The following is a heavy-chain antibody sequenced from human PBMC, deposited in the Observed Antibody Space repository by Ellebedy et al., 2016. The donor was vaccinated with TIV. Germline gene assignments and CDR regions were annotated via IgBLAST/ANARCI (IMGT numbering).Heavy chain of an antibody. CDR3: ARGRPEQLLYQRRGYSYGYSEY. CDR2: IIPMFGTA. J-gene: IGHJ4*02. D-gene: IGHD5-18*01. Sequence: SVKVSXXASGGTFNSYAINWVRQAPGQGLEWMGGIIPMFGTANYAQKFQGRVTITADESTSTAYMELTSLRSEDTAVYYCARGRPEQLLYQRRGYSYGYSEYWGQGTLVTVSS. CDR1: GGTFNSYA. V-gene: IGHV1-69*13.